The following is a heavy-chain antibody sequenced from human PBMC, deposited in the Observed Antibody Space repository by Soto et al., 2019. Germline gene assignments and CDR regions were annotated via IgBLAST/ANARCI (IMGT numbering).Heavy chain of an antibody. CDR1: GGSFSGYY. J-gene: IGHJ4*02. CDR3: ARSRIMITFGGVIVISPFDY. Sequence: SETLSLTCAVYGGSFSGYYWSWIRQPPGKGLEWIGEINHSGSTNYNPSLKSRVTISVDTSKNQFSLKLSSVTAADTAVYYCARSRIMITFGGVIVISPFDYWGQGTLVTVSS. CDR2: INHSGST. V-gene: IGHV4-34*01. D-gene: IGHD3-16*02.